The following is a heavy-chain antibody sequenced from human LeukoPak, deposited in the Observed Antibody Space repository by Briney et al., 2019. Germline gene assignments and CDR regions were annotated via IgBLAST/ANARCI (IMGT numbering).Heavy chain of an antibody. D-gene: IGHD2-21*02. CDR2: INPNSGGT. J-gene: IGHJ3*02. V-gene: IGHV1-2*04. CDR3: ARIGGAVAYCGGDCYSSAFDI. Sequence: ASVKVSCKASGYTFTGYYMHWVRQAPGQGLEWMGWINPNSGGTNYAQKFQGWVTMTRDTSISTAYMELSRLRSDDTAVYYCARIGGAVAYCGGDCYSSAFDIWGQGTMVTGSS. CDR1: GYTFTGYY.